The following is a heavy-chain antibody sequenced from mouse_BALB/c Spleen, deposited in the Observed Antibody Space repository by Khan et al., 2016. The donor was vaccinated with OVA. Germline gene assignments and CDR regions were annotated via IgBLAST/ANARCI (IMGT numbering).Heavy chain of an antibody. J-gene: IGHJ4*01. Sequence: EVELVESGGGLVQPGGSRKLSCAASGFTFSSFGMHWVRQAPEKGLEWVAYISSGSATIYYADTVKGRFTISSDNPKNTLFLQMTSLRSEDTAMYYCARREAMDYWGQGTSVTVSS. CDR1: GFTFSSFG. CDR3: ARREAMDY. V-gene: IGHV5-17*02. CDR2: ISSGSATI.